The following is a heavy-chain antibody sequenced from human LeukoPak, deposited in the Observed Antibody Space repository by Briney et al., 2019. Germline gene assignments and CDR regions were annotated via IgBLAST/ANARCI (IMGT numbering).Heavy chain of an antibody. D-gene: IGHD3-10*01. CDR1: GFTFSSYA. CDR3: ARDGYGSGSYLNY. Sequence: PGGSLRLSCAASGFTFSSYAMHWVRQAPGKGLERVAVISYDGSNKYYADSVKGRFTTSRDNSKNTLYLQMNSLRAEDTAVYYCARDGYGSGSYLNYWGQGTLVTVSS. CDR2: ISYDGSNK. V-gene: IGHV3-30-3*01. J-gene: IGHJ4*02.